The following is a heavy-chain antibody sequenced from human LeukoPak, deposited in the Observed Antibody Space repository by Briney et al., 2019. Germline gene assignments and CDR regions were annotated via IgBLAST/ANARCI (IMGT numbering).Heavy chain of an antibody. Sequence: SETLSLTCTVSGGCISSYYWSWIRQPPGKGLEWIGYIYYSGSTNYNPSLKSRVTISVDTSENQFSLKLSSVTAADTAVYYCARGLPPRGVLYFDYWGQGTLVTVSS. CDR2: IYYSGST. CDR3: ARGLPPRGVLYFDY. CDR1: GGCISSYY. V-gene: IGHV4-59*01. D-gene: IGHD3-10*01. J-gene: IGHJ4*02.